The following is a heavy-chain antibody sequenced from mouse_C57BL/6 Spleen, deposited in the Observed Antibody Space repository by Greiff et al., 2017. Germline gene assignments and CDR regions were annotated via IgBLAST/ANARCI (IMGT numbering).Heavy chain of an antibody. CDR1: GYTFTSYW. CDR3: ARYYYGHLAWCAY. V-gene: IGHV1-64*01. Sequence: QVHVKQPGAELVKPGASVKLSCKASGYTFTSYWMHWVKQRPGQGLEWIGMIHPNSGSTNYNEKFKSKAKLTVDKSSSTAYMQLSSLTSEDSAVYYCARYYYGHLAWCAYWGQGTLVTVSA. J-gene: IGHJ3*01. CDR2: IHPNSGST. D-gene: IGHD1-1*01.